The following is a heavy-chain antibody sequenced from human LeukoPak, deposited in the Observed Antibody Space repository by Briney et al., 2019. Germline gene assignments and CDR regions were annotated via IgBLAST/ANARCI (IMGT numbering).Heavy chain of an antibody. Sequence: ASVKVSCKASGYTFTSYDINWVRQATGQGLEWMGWMNPNSGNTGYAQKFQGRVTMTTDTSTSTAYMDLRSLRSDDTAVYYCARAPNGIAQASNWFDPWGQGTLVTVSS. CDR2: MNPNSGNT. CDR1: GYTFTSYD. J-gene: IGHJ5*02. D-gene: IGHD6-13*01. V-gene: IGHV1-8*01. CDR3: ARAPNGIAQASNWFDP.